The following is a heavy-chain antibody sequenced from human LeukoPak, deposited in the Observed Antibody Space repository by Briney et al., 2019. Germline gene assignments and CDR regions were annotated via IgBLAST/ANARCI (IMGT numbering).Heavy chain of an antibody. D-gene: IGHD6-13*01. Sequence: ASVKVSCKASGYTITGYYMHWVRQAPGQGLEWMGWINPNSGGTNYAQKFQGRVTMTRDTSISTAYMELSRLRSDDTAVYYCARDRVASSSWYLAPYYFDYWGQGTLVTVSS. CDR3: ARDRVASSSWYLAPYYFDY. CDR2: INPNSGGT. V-gene: IGHV1-2*02. CDR1: GYTITGYY. J-gene: IGHJ4*02.